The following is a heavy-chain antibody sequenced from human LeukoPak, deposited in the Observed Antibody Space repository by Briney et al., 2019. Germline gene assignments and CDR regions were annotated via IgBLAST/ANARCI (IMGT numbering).Heavy chain of an antibody. CDR1: GFTFDDYA. CDR2: ISWNSGSI. J-gene: IGHJ6*02. CDR3: AKDGDCSSTSCYTHYYYGMDV. Sequence: PGGSLRLSCAASGFTFDDYAMPWVRQAPGKGLEWVSGISWNSGSIGYADSVKGRFTISRDNAKNSLYLQMNSLRAEDTALYYCAKDGDCSSTSCYTHYYYGMDVWGQGTTVTVSS. V-gene: IGHV3-9*01. D-gene: IGHD2-2*02.